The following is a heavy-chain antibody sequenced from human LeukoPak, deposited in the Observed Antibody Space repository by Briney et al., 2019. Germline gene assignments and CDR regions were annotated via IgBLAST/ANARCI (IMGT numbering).Heavy chain of an antibody. CDR3: ARDETGIGSGGIDF. J-gene: IGHJ4*02. D-gene: IGHD3-9*01. Sequence: GGSLRLSCATSGFIFSSYSMNWVRQAPGKGLVWVAYISSGGSTIYYADSVRGRFTISRDSARNSLYLQMDSLRDEDTAVYYCARDETGIGSGGIDFWGQGTLVTVSS. CDR1: GFIFSSYS. CDR2: ISSGGSTI. V-gene: IGHV3-48*02.